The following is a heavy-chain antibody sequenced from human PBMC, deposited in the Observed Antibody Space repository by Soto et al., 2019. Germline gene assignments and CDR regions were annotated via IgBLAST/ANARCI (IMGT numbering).Heavy chain of an antibody. CDR1: GFTFSSYA. D-gene: IGHD1-1*01. CDR2: ISGSGGST. CDR3: AKGTTRLTYYYYYMDV. V-gene: IGHV3-23*01. J-gene: IGHJ6*03. Sequence: GGSLRLSCAASGFTFSSYAMSWVRQAPGKGLEWVSAISGSGGSTYYADSVKGRFTISRDNSKNTLYLQMNSLRAEDTAVYYCAKGTTRLTYYYYYMDVWGKGTTVTVSS.